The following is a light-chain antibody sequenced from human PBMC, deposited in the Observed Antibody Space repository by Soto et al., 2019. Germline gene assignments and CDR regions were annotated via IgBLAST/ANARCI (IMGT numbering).Light chain of an antibody. Sequence: EVVLTQSPGTLSLSPGERAALSCRASQSLSDNYLAWYHQRPGQAPRLLIYGSSTRAAGIPDRFRGSGTGTDFTLTIRRLEPEDCGVYYCQQYSDAPHTFGLGTKVEIQ. J-gene: IGKJ2*01. CDR1: QSLSDNY. V-gene: IGKV3-20*01. CDR3: QQYSDAPHT. CDR2: GSS.